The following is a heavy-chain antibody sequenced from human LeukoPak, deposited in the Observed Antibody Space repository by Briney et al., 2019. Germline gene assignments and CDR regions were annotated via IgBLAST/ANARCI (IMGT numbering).Heavy chain of an antibody. Sequence: ASVKVSCKASGYTFTGYYMHWVRQAPGQGLEWMGWINPNSGGTNYAQKFQGRVTMTRDTSISTAYMELSRLRSDDTAVYYCARVNTPGYNWNYGVSFDYWGQGTLVTVSS. CDR3: ARVNTPGYNWNYGVSFDY. CDR1: GYTFTGYY. V-gene: IGHV1-2*02. CDR2: INPNSGGT. J-gene: IGHJ4*02. D-gene: IGHD1-7*01.